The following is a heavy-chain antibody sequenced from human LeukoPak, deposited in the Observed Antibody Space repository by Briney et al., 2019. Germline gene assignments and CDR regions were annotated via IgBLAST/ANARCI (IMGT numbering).Heavy chain of an antibody. J-gene: IGHJ4*02. Sequence: TGGSLRLSCAASGFTFSSYAMSWVRQAPGKGLEWVSATSGSGGSTYYADSVEGRFTISRGNSKNTLYLQMNSLRAEDTAVYYCAKDSRVSEYWGQGTLVTVSS. CDR1: GFTFSSYA. D-gene: IGHD3-10*01. CDR3: AKDSRVSEY. V-gene: IGHV3-23*01. CDR2: TSGSGGST.